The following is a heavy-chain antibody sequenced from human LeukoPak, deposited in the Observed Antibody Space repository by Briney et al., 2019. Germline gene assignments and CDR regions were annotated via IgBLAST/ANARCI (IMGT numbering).Heavy chain of an antibody. Sequence: GGSLRLSCAASGFTFSDYIIHWVRQVPGKGLEYVSAIIGNGGSTFYANSVKGRFTISRDNSKNTAYLQMGSLRPEDMAVYYCARGGRCSTTTCHIFDFWGQGTLVTVSS. V-gene: IGHV3-64*01. CDR3: ARGGRCSTTTCHIFDF. J-gene: IGHJ4*02. CDR2: IIGNGGST. D-gene: IGHD2-2*01. CDR1: GFTFSDYI.